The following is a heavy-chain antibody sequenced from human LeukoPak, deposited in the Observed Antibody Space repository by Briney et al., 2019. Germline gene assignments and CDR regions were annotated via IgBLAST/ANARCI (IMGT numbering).Heavy chain of an antibody. V-gene: IGHV3-21*01. CDR2: ITSSGSFI. D-gene: IGHD7-27*01. J-gene: IGHJ4*02. CDR1: GFTFSSFS. Sequence: TGGSLRLSCTASGFTFSSFSMNWVRQAPGKGLEWVSSITSSGSFIYYADSVKGRFTISRDNAKNSLYLQMNSLRAEDTAVYYCARGTGVLAYWGQGTLVTVSS. CDR3: ARGTGVLAY.